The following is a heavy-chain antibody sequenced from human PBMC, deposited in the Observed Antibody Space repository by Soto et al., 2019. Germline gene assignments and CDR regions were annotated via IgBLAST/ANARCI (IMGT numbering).Heavy chain of an antibody. CDR1: GGSISTYY. D-gene: IGHD3-16*01. CDR2: IYYSGAT. CDR3: AREDRFYDFDY. J-gene: IGHJ4*02. Sequence: SETLSLTCTVSGGSISTYYWSWIRQPPGKGLEWIGHIYYSGATNYNPSLKSRVTILVDTSKNLFSLKLSSVTAAATAVYYCAREDRFYDFDYWGQGTLVTVSS. V-gene: IGHV4-59*01.